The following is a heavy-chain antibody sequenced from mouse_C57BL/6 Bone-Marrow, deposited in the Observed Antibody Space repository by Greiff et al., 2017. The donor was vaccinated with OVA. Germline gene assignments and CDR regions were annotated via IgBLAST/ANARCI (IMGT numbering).Heavy chain of an antibody. CDR3: GRGSLDY. CDR1: GYAFTNYL. CDR2: INPGSGGT. V-gene: IGHV1-54*01. Sequence: QVQLKQSGAELVRPGTSVKVSCKASGYAFTNYLIEWVQQRPGQGLEWIGEINPGSGGTNYNEKFKGKATLTADKSSSTAYMQLSSLTSENSTVYFCGRGSLDYWGQGTSVTGSS. J-gene: IGHJ4*01.